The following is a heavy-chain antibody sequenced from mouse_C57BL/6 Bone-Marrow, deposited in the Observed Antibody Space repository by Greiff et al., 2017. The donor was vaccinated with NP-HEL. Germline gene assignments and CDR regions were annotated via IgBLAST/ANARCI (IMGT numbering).Heavy chain of an antibody. J-gene: IGHJ2*01. V-gene: IGHV1-72*01. Sequence: QVQLKQPGAELVKPGASVKLSCKASGYTFTSYWMHWVKQRPGRGLERIGRIDPNSGGTKYNEKFKSKATLTVDKPSSTAYMQLSSLTSGASAVYYCASSLLYYLDYWGQGTTLTVSS. CDR3: ASSLLYYLDY. CDR2: IDPNSGGT. CDR1: GYTFTSYW.